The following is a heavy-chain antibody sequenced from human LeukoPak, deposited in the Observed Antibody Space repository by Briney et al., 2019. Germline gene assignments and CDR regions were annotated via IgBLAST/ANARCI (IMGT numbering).Heavy chain of an antibody. D-gene: IGHD1-14*01. CDR3: AKTLRPDNYVDY. CDR2: ISGSGGGT. J-gene: IGHJ4*02. CDR1: GFTFSSYA. Sequence: GGSLRLSCAASGFTFSSYAMSWVRQAPGKGLEWVSAISGSGGGTYYADSVKGRSTISRDNSKNTLYLQMNSLRAEDTAVYYCAKTLRPDNYVDYWGQGTLVTVSS. V-gene: IGHV3-23*01.